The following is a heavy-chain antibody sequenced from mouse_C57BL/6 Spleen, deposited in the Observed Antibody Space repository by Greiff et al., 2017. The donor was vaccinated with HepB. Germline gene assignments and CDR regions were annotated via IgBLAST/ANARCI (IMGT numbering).Heavy chain of an antibody. Sequence: EVKLVESGGDLVKPGGSLKLSCAASGFTFSSYGMSWVRQTPDKRLEWVATISSGGSYTYYPDSVKGRFTISRDNAKNTLYLQMSSLKSEDTAMYYCARHGGITTVVAPYAMDYWGQGTSVTVSS. J-gene: IGHJ4*01. CDR3: ARHGGITTVVAPYAMDY. CDR2: ISSGGSYT. CDR1: GFTFSSYG. V-gene: IGHV5-6*01. D-gene: IGHD1-1*01.